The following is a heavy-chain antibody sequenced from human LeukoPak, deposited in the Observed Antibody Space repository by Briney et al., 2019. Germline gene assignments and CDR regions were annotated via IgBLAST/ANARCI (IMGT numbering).Heavy chain of an antibody. CDR2: INRDGSST. V-gene: IGHV3-74*01. D-gene: IGHD5-18*01. Sequence: GGSLRLSYAASGFTFSTYWMHWVRQAPGKGLVRVSRINRDGSSTTHADSVKGRFTISRDNAKSTLYLQMNSLRAEDTAVYYCARGGGYSYGYVDYWGQGTLVTVSS. CDR1: GFTFSTYW. J-gene: IGHJ4*02. CDR3: ARGGGYSYGYVDY.